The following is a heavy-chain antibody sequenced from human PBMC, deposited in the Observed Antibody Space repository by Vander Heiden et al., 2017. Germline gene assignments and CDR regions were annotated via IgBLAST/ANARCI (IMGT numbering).Heavy chain of an antibody. CDR2: MYTGGRT. J-gene: IGHJ5*02. V-gene: IGHV3-53*01. D-gene: IGHD2-2*01. CDR1: GFSVSSNY. CDR3: ARDLVTSGQWIDR. Sequence: EGELVESGGGLIQPGGSLSLSCAASGFSVSSNYMTWVRQAPGKGLEWVSVMYTGGRTDFADSVKGRFTISRDNSKKKVYLQMNSLRVEDTAVYDCARDLVTSGQWIDRWGQGTLVSVSA.